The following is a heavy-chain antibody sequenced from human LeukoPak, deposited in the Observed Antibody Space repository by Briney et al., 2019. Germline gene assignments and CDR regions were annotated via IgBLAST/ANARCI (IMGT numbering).Heavy chain of an antibody. CDR3: AKDDRGSEYYDFWSGELGYYMDV. V-gene: IGHV3-30*02. CDR1: GFTFSSYG. Sequence: GGSLRLSCAASGFTFSSYGMHWVRQAPGKGLEWVAFIRYDGSNKYYAGSVKGRFTISRDNSKNTLYLQMNSLRAEDTAVYYCAKDDRGSEYYDFWSGELGYYMDVWGKGTTVTVSS. CDR2: IRYDGSNK. D-gene: IGHD3-3*01. J-gene: IGHJ6*03.